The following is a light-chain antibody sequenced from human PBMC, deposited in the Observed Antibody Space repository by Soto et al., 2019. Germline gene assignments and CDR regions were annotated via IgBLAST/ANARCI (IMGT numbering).Light chain of an antibody. CDR2: AAS. Sequence: DIQMNQSPSSVSASVGDRVTITCRASQGISAWLAWYQQKPGKAPKLLIYAASRLQRGVPSRFSGSGSGTDFTLTISSRQPEDYATYYCQATNKLPAVGHGTRLEI. J-gene: IGKJ5*01. CDR3: QATNKLPA. V-gene: IGKV1D-12*01. CDR1: QGISAW.